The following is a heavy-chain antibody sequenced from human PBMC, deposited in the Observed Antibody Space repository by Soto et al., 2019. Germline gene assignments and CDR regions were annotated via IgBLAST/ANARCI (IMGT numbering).Heavy chain of an antibody. CDR3: ARRITIFGVVTRGMDV. V-gene: IGHV1-69*06. Sequence: VQLVESGGGLVKPGGSLRLSCAASGFTFSSYAISWVRQAPGQGLEWMGGIIPIFGTANYAQKFQGRVTITADKSTSTAYMELSSLRSEDTAVYYCARRITIFGVVTRGMDVWGQGTTVTVSS. CDR2: IIPIFGTA. CDR1: GFTFSSYA. D-gene: IGHD3-3*01. J-gene: IGHJ6*02.